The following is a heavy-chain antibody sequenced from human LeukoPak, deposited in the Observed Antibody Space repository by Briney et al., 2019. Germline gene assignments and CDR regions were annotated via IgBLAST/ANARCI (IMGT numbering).Heavy chain of an antibody. CDR3: ARLQIAAAGTDYMDV. D-gene: IGHD6-13*01. CDR1: GGSFSGYY. Sequence: SETLSLTCAVYGGSFSGYYWSWIRQPPGKGLEWIGEINHSGSTNYNPSLKSRVTISVDTSKNQFSLKLSSVTAADTAVYYCARLQIAAAGTDYMDVWGKGTTVTVSS. J-gene: IGHJ6*03. V-gene: IGHV4-34*01. CDR2: INHSGST.